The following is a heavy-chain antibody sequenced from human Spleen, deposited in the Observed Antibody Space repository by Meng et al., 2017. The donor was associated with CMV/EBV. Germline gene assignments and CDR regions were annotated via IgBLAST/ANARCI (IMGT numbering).Heavy chain of an antibody. V-gene: IGHV3-21*01. J-gene: IGHJ4*02. D-gene: IGHD6-13*01. CDR2: ISSRGSYM. Sequence: GGSLRLSCAASGFIFRNYTMNWVRQAPGKGLEWVSSISSRGSYMYHADSAKGRFTISRDNAKNSLYLQMNSLGADDTAVYYCAREIPIAAAGFDHWGQGTLVTVSS. CDR1: GFIFRNYT. CDR3: AREIPIAAAGFDH.